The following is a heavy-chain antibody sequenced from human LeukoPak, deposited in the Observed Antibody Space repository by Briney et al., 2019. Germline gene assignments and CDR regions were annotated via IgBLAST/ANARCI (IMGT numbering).Heavy chain of an antibody. CDR1: GFTFSSSG. Sequence: GGSLRLSCAASGFTFSSSGMHWVRQPPGKGLEWVAFVQYDGSSKYYADSVKGRFTISRDNSKNTLSLQMNSLRTEDTAVYYCARIDQYCSSTSCYVYFDYWGQGTLVTVSS. CDR2: VQYDGSSK. D-gene: IGHD2-2*01. CDR3: ARIDQYCSSTSCYVYFDY. V-gene: IGHV3-30*02. J-gene: IGHJ4*02.